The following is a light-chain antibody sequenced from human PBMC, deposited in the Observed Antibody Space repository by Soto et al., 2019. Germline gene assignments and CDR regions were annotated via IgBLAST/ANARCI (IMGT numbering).Light chain of an antibody. V-gene: IGLV1-44*01. CDR3: AAWDDSLNGVV. CDR2: SNT. J-gene: IGLJ2*01. CDR1: SSNIGSHT. Sequence: QSVLTQPPSASGTPGQTIAISCSGGSSNIGSHTVNWYQQLPGTAPRLLIYSNTQRPSGVPDRFSGSKSGTSASLAFSGLQSEYEGDYYCAAWDDSLNGVVFGGGTKLTVL.